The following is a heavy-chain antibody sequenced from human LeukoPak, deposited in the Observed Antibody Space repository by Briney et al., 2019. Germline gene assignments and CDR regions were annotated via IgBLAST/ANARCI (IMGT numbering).Heavy chain of an antibody. CDR3: AKESLRGHSYGFDN. Sequence: PGGSLGLSCAASGFPFSAYAMSWVRQAPGKGLEWVSAISASGDTTYYADSVRGRFTISRDNSKNTLYLQMNSLRAGDTALYYCAKESLRGHSYGFDNWGQGTLVTVSS. CDR1: GFPFSAYA. V-gene: IGHV3-23*01. D-gene: IGHD5-18*01. CDR2: ISASGDTT. J-gene: IGHJ4*02.